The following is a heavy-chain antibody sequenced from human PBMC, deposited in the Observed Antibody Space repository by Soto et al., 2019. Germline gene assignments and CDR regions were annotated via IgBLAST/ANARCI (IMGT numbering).Heavy chain of an antibody. D-gene: IGHD2-15*01. V-gene: IGHV3-30*18. Sequence: QVQLVESGGGVVQPGRSLRLSCAASRFTFSSYGMHWVRQAPGKGLEWVAVISYDGSNKYYADSVKGRFTISRDNSKNTLYLQMNSLRAEDTAVYYCAKDRGRYCSGGSCYSLDYWGQGTLVTVSS. CDR3: AKDRGRYCSGGSCYSLDY. CDR1: RFTFSSYG. J-gene: IGHJ4*02. CDR2: ISYDGSNK.